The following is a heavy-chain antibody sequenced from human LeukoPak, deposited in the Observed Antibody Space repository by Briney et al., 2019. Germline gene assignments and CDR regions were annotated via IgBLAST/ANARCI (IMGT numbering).Heavy chain of an antibody. CDR3: ARRPSYSSIDY. Sequence: PSETLSLTCAVYGGSFSGYYWSWIRQPPGKGLEWIGEINHSGSTNYNPSLKSRVTISVDTSKNQFSLKLTSVTAADTAVYYCARRPSYSSIDYWGQGTLVTVSS. J-gene: IGHJ4*02. V-gene: IGHV4-34*01. CDR2: INHSGST. D-gene: IGHD6-13*01. CDR1: GGSFSGYY.